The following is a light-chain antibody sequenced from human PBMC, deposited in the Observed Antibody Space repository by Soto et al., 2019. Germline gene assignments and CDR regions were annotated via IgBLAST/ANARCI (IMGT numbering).Light chain of an antibody. J-gene: IGLJ2*01. CDR2: DVS. CDR3: SSYTSGSTRVV. CDR1: SSDVGGYNY. Sequence: QSVLTQPASVSGSPGQSITISCTGTSSDVGGYNYVSWYQQHPGKAPKVMIYDVSKRPSGISNRFSGSKSGNTASLTISGLQVEDEADYYCSSYTSGSTRVVFGGGTMLTVL. V-gene: IGLV2-14*03.